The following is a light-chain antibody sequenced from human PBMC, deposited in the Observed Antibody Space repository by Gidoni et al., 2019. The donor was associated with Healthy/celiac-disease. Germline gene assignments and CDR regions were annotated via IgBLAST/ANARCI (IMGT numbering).Light chain of an antibody. V-gene: IGKV1-39*01. CDR2: AAS. CDR1: QSISSY. CDR3: QQSYSTPPA. J-gene: IGKJ1*01. Sequence: DLQLTQSPSSLSASVGDRVTITCRASQSISSYLNWYQQKPGKAPKLLSYAASSLQSGVPSRFSGSGSGTDFTLTISSLQPEDFATYYCQQSYSTPPAFXQXTKVEIK.